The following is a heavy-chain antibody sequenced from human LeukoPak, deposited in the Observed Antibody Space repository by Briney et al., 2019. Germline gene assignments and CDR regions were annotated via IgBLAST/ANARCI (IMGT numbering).Heavy chain of an antibody. V-gene: IGHV1-69*04. Sequence: SVKVSCKASGGTFSSYAISWVRQAPGQGLEWMGRIIPILGIANYAQKFQGRVTITADKSTSTAYMELSSLRSEDTAVYYCARESRQLVSYYYYGMDVWGQGTTVTVSS. J-gene: IGHJ6*02. CDR1: GGTFSSYA. CDR2: IIPILGIA. CDR3: ARESRQLVSYYYYGMDV. D-gene: IGHD6-13*01.